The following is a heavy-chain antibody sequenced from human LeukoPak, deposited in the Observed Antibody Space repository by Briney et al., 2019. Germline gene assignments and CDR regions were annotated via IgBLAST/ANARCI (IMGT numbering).Heavy chain of an antibody. CDR2: ISAYNGNT. V-gene: IGHV1-18*01. J-gene: IGHJ6*03. CDR3: VRSLDYYYYMDV. Sequence: ASVKVSCKASGYTFTSYGISWVRQAPGQGLEWMGWISAYNGNTNYAQKLQGRVTMTTDTSTSTAYMELRSLRSDDTAVYYCVRSLDYYYYMDVWGKGTTVTVSS. CDR1: GYTFTSYG.